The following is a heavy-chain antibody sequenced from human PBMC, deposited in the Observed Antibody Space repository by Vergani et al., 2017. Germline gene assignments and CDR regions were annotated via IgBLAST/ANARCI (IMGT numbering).Heavy chain of an antibody. Sequence: VQLVESGGGLVKPGGSLRLSCAASGFTSSDSSMSWVRQAPGKGLEWVAFIGSSGPYINYADSVKGRFIISRDNTNNSLFLQLGSLRAEDAAVYYCARDCTSGGCPDNYGMDVLGQGATVADSS. J-gene: IGHJ6*01. CDR2: IGSSGPYI. CDR3: ARDCTSGGCPDNYGMDV. V-gene: IGHV3-21*06. D-gene: IGHD2-8*01. CDR1: GFTSSDSS.